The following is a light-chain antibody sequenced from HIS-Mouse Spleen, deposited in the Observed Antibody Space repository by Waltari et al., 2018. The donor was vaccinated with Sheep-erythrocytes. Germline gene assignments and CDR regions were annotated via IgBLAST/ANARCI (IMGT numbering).Light chain of an antibody. CDR2: DAS. V-gene: IGKV3-11*01. Sequence: DIVLTQSPATLALSPGARATLSCRASQSVSSYLAWYQQKPGPAPRLLIYDASNRATGIPARFSGSGSGTDFTLTISSLEPEDFAVYYCQQRSNWPPITFGQGTRLEIK. CDR3: QQRSNWPPIT. J-gene: IGKJ5*01. CDR1: QSVSSY.